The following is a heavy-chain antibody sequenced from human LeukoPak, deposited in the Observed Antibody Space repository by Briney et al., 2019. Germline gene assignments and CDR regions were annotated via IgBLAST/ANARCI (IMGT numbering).Heavy chain of an antibody. CDR1: GGSISSYY. J-gene: IGHJ5*02. CDR2: IYYSGST. CDR3: ARGYLGVVVGCWFDP. D-gene: IGHD2-15*01. Sequence: PSETLSLTCTVSGGSISSYYWSWIRQPPGKGLEWIGYIYYSGSTNYNPSLKSRVTISVDTSKNQFSLKLSSVTAADTAVYYCARGYLGVVVGCWFDPWGQGTLVTVSS. V-gene: IGHV4-59*01.